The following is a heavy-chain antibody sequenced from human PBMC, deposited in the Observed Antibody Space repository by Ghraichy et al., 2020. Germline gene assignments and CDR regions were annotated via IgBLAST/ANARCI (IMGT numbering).Heavy chain of an antibody. J-gene: IGHJ4*02. CDR2: VSSHGGTV. Sequence: GGSLRLSCAASGFTFSNHGMHWVRQAPGKGLEWVAVVSSHGGTVYYKDSVKGRFTVSRDNSKNTPYLQMNSLRAEDTAVYYCAKEGDSGTKYLFDYWGQGTLVTVSS. D-gene: IGHD3-10*01. CDR1: GFTFSNHG. CDR3: AKEGDSGTKYLFDY. V-gene: IGHV3-30*18.